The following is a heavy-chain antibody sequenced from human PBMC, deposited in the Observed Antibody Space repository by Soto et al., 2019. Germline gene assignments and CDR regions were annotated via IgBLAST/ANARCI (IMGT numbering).Heavy chain of an antibody. D-gene: IGHD4-17*01. V-gene: IGHV3-73*01. CDR1: GFTFSGSA. J-gene: IGHJ4*02. Sequence: EVQLVESGGGLVQPGGSLKLSCAVSGFTFSGSAMHWVRQASGKGLEWVGRIRSKSNSYATAYAASVKGRFTISRDDSKNTAYLQINSLKTEETAVYYCTRVYGDYGRDYWGQGTLVPVSS. CDR2: IRSKSNSYAT. CDR3: TRVYGDYGRDY.